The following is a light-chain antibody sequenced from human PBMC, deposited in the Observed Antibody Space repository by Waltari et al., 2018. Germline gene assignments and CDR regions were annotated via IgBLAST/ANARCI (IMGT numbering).Light chain of an antibody. CDR3: QQRRNWPWT. CDR1: QNIDSY. J-gene: IGKJ1*01. Sequence: TVLTQSPATLSLSPGDRPTFSCRASQNIDSYLAWYQQKPGQALRFLIFDAFNRPTGIPARFSGSRSGTDFNLTISSPESEDFAIYYCQQRRNWPWTFGQGTRVEIK. CDR2: DAF. V-gene: IGKV3-11*01.